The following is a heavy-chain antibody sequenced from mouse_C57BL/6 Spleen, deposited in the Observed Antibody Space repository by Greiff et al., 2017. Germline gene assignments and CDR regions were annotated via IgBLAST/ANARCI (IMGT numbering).Heavy chain of an antibody. CDR1: GYTFTSYW. J-gene: IGHJ3*01. Sequence: QVQLQQPEAELVMPGASVKLSCKASGYTFTSYWMHWVKQRPGQGLEWIGEIDPSDSYTNYNHKFKGKSTLTVDKSSSTAYMQLSSLTSEDSAVYYCARDSSGYVRFAYWGQGTLVTVSA. V-gene: IGHV1-69*01. D-gene: IGHD3-2*02. CDR3: ARDSSGYVRFAY. CDR2: IDPSDSYT.